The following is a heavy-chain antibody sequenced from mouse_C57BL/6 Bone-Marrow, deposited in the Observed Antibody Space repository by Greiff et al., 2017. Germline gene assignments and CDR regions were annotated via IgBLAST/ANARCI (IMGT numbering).Heavy chain of an antibody. D-gene: IGHD1-1*01. CDR2: IDPETGGT. V-gene: IGHV1-15*01. J-gene: IGHJ1*03. CDR1: GYTFTDYY. Sequence: QVQLMEPGAELVRPGASVTLSCKASGYTFTDYYMHWVKPTPGHGLEWIGAIDPETGGTASNQKFKGKAILTVAKSSSTAYMELRSLTSDESAVYYRTRDYDGSSCPHWCFDVWGTGTTVTVSA. CDR3: TRDYDGSSCPHWCFDV.